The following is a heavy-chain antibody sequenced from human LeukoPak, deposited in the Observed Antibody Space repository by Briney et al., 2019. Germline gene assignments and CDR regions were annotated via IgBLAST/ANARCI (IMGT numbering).Heavy chain of an antibody. CDR3: ARAYSSSWYFNWFDP. CDR1: GYSISSGYF. Sequence: SKTLSLTCTVSGYSISSGYFWGWIRQPPGKGLEWIGTIYNSGSTYYNASLESRVTISVDTSKNQFSLKLSSVTAADTAVYYCARAYSSSWYFNWFDPWGQGTLVTVSS. V-gene: IGHV4-38-2*02. CDR2: IYNSGST. J-gene: IGHJ5*02. D-gene: IGHD6-13*01.